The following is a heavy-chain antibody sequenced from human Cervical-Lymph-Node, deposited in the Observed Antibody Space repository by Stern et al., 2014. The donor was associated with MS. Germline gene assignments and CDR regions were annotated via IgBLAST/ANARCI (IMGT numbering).Heavy chain of an antibody. CDR3: ARDQGDYGSGSDQSWFDP. Sequence: QMQLVQSGAELKKAGSSVKVSCKASRDTFSHYALSWVRQAPGQGLEWIGGIIPMLGTTSYAQEFQDRVTITADTSTSTAYMELNSLTSGDTAIYFCARDQGDYGSGSDQSWFDPWGQGTLVTVSS. D-gene: IGHD3-10*01. J-gene: IGHJ5*02. CDR1: RDTFSHYA. CDR2: IIPMLGTT. V-gene: IGHV1-69*06.